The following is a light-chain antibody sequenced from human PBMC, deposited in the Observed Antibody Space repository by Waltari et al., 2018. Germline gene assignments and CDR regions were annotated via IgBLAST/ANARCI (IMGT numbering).Light chain of an antibody. J-gene: IGKJ1*01. CDR3: QHYVRLPVT. CDR1: QSIGRT. CDR2: ATS. Sequence: EIVLTQSPGALSLSPGETATLSCRASQSIGRTIAWYQQKPCQAPRLLIYATSTRATGIPDRFSGSGSETDFSLTIYRLEPEDFAVYYCQHYVRLPVTFGQGTKVEIK. V-gene: IGKV3-20*01.